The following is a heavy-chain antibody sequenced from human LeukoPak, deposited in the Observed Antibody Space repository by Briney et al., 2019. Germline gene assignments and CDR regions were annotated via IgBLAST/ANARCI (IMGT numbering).Heavy chain of an antibody. Sequence: GGSLRLSCAASGFTVSSNYMSWVRQAPGKGLEWVSVIYSGGSTYYADSVKGRFTISRDNSKNTPYLQMNSLRAEDTAVYYCARFSGGSGPFDYWGQGTLVTVSS. CDR1: GFTVSSNY. CDR2: IYSGGST. V-gene: IGHV3-66*01. J-gene: IGHJ4*02. CDR3: ARFSGGSGPFDY. D-gene: IGHD3-10*01.